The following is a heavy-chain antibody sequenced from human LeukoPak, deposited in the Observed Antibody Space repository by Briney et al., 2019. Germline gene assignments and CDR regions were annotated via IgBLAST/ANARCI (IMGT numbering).Heavy chain of an antibody. CDR2: ISSSSSTI. CDR1: GFTFSSYS. CDR3: ARGNDYGDYVFEY. V-gene: IGHV3-48*01. Sequence: GGSLRLSCAASGFTFSSYSMNWVRQAPGKGLGGVSYISSSSSTIYYADSVKGRFTISRDNSKNTLYLQMNSLRAEDTAVYYCARGNDYGDYVFEYWGQGTLVTVSS. D-gene: IGHD4-17*01. J-gene: IGHJ4*02.